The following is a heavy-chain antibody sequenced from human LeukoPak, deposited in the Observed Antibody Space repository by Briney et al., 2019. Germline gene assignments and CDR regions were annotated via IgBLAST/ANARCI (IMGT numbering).Heavy chain of an antibody. J-gene: IGHJ4*02. V-gene: IGHV4-38-2*02. CDR2: LYHSGTT. Sequence: SETLSLTCTVSGYSISSGYFWGWIRQPPGKGLEWIGSLYHSGTTYYNLSLKSRVTISVDTSKNQFSLKLSSVTAADTAVYFCTSDPDYWGQGALVTVSS. CDR3: TSDPDY. CDR1: GYSISSGYF.